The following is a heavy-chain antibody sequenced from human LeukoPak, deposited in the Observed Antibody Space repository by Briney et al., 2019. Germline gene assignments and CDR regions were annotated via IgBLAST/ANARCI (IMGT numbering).Heavy chain of an antibody. J-gene: IGHJ4*02. CDR3: ATDLGQQLWFRGTQY. D-gene: IGHD6-13*01. CDR1: GYTLTELS. V-gene: IGHV1-24*01. CDR2: FDPEDGET. Sequence: ASVKVSCKVSGYTLTELSMHWVRQAPGKGLEWMGGFDPEDGETIYAQKFQGRVTMTEGTSTDTAYMELSSLRSEDTAVYYCATDLGQQLWFRGTQYWGQGTLVTVSS.